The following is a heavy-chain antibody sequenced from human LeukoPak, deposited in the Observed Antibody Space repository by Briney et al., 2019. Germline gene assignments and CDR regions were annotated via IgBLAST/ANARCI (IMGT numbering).Heavy chain of an antibody. CDR2: IYHSGST. Sequence: SETLSLTCTVSGYSISSGYYWGWIRQPPRKGLEWIGSIYHSGSTYYNPSLKSRVTISVDTSKNQFSLKLSSVTAADTAVYYCATLGRYSSGWGIDYWGQGTPVTVSS. CDR3: ATLGRYSSGWGIDY. CDR1: GYSISSGYY. D-gene: IGHD6-19*01. J-gene: IGHJ4*02. V-gene: IGHV4-38-2*02.